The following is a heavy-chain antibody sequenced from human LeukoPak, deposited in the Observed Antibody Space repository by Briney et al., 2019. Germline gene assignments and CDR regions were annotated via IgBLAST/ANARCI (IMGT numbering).Heavy chain of an antibody. CDR2: INPSGGST. V-gene: IGHV1-46*01. Sequence: ASVKVSCKAFGYTFTSYYMHWVRQAPGQGLEWMGIINPSGGSTSYTQKFQGRVTMTRDTSTSTVYMELSSLRSEDTAVYYCARAFRYCTNGVCYTPNDYWGQGTLVTVSS. CDR1: GYTFTSYY. CDR3: ARAFRYCTNGVCYTPNDY. D-gene: IGHD2-8*01. J-gene: IGHJ4*02.